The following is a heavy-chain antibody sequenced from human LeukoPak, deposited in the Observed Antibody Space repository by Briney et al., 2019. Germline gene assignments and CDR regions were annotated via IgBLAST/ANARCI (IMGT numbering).Heavy chain of an antibody. CDR2: IWYDGSNK. V-gene: IGHV3-33*01. D-gene: IGHD1-1*01. J-gene: IGHJ6*03. Sequence: GGSLRLSCAASGFTFSSYGMHWVRQAPGKGLEWVAVIWYDGSNKYYADSVKGQFTISRDNSKNTLYLQMNSLRAEDTAVYYCARGTSGGYYYYYYMDVWGKGTTVTVSS. CDR1: GFTFSSYG. CDR3: ARGTSGGYYYYYYMDV.